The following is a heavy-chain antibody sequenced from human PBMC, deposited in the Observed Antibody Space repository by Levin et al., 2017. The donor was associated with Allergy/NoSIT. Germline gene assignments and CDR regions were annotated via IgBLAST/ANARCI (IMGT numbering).Heavy chain of an antibody. CDR2: LLPSPFPP. CDR3: ATLVGASAGNY. CDR1: GHIFATYA. D-gene: IGHD1-26*01. Sequence: SRKASGHIFATYALSWVRQAPGQFLSLFFFLLPSPFPPLSFPLFPYRVTMTTDTSTTTAYMELMTLTSDDTAVYYCATLVGASAGNYWGQGTLVIVSS. J-gene: IGHJ4*02. V-gene: IGHV1-18*01.